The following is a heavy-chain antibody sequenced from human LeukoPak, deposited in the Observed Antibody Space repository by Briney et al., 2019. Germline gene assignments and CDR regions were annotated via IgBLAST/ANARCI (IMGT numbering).Heavy chain of an antibody. V-gene: IGHV3-30*03. CDR2: ISYDGSNK. CDR3: ARGGARYDC. Sequence: PGRSLRLSCAASGFTFSSYGMHWVRQAPGKGLEWVAVISYDGSNKYYADSVKGRFTISRDNSKNTLYLQMNSLRAEDTAVYYCARGGARYDCWGQGTLVTVSS. CDR1: GFTFSSYG. D-gene: IGHD3-16*01. J-gene: IGHJ4*02.